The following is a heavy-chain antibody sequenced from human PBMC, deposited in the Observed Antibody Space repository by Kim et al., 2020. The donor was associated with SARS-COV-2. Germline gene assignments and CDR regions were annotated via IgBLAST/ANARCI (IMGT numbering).Heavy chain of an antibody. CDR3: ARDPPQQLVQGGPGGNWFDP. D-gene: IGHD6-6*01. CDR1: GGTFSSYA. J-gene: IGHJ5*02. Sequence: SVKVSCKASGGTFSSYAISWVRQAPGQGLEWMGGIIPIFGTANYAQKFQGRVTITADESTSTAYMELSSLRSEDTAVYYCARDPPQQLVQGGPGGNWFDPWGQGTLVTVSS. V-gene: IGHV1-69*13. CDR2: IIPIFGTA.